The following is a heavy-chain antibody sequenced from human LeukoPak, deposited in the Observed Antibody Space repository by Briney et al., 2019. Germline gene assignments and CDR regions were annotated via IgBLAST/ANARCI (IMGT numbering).Heavy chain of an antibody. D-gene: IGHD2-15*01. CDR1: GVSIRDDSYY. V-gene: IGHV4-61*02. J-gene: IGHJ5*02. CDR2: IYSSGST. Sequence: PSETLSLTCNVSGVSIRDDSYYWSWIRQSAGKGLEWIGRIYSSGSTNYRPSLRDRVTISLDTSKNQFFLKLSSVNAADTAVYYCARVGNYCSGGSCSPNWFDPWGQGTLVTVSS. CDR3: ARVGNYCSGGSCSPNWFDP.